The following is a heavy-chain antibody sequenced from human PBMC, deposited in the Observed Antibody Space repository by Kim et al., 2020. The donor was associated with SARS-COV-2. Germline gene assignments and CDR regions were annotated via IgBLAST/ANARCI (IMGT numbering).Heavy chain of an antibody. D-gene: IGHD3-10*01. Sequence: SETLSLTCAVSGGSISSSNWWSWVRQPPGKGLEWIGEIYHSGSTNYNPSLKSRVTISVDKSKNQFSLKLSSVTAADTAVYYCARDLGGSGSYRGAYFDYWGQGTLVTVSS. CDR1: GGSISSSNW. CDR2: IYHSGST. CDR3: ARDLGGSGSYRGAYFDY. J-gene: IGHJ4*02. V-gene: IGHV4-4*02.